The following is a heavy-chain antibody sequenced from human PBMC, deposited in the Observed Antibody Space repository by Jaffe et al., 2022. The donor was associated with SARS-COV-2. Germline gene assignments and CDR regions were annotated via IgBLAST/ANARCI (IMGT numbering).Heavy chain of an antibody. V-gene: IGHV3-23*04. J-gene: IGHJ4*02. CDR1: GFTFNNYA. CDR2: ISGSGGST. D-gene: IGHD3-16*01. CDR3: ANSRGYSYAYN. Sequence: EVRLVESAGGLVQPGGSLRLSCAASGFTFNNYAMTWVRQAPGKGLEWVSSISGSGGSTYYADSVRGRFTISRDNSKDAVYLRMNSLRAEDTAVYFCANSRGYSYAYNWGQGTLVTVSS.